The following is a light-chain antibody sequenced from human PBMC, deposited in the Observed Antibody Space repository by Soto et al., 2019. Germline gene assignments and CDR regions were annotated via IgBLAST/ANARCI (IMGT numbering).Light chain of an antibody. Sequence: QSALTQPASVSGSPGQSITISCTGTSNDVGGYDLVSWYQHHPGKAPKLMIYEATKRPSGVSDRFSGSKSGNTASLTISALQAEDGADYSCCSFAGGATFVFGGGTKLTV. J-gene: IGLJ2*01. CDR2: EAT. CDR3: CSFAGGATFV. CDR1: SNDVGGYDL. V-gene: IGLV2-23*02.